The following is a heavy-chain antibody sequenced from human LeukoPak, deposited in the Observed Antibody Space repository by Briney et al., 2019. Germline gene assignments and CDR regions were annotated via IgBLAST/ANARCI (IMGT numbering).Heavy chain of an antibody. V-gene: IGHV3-30*18. D-gene: IGHD2-2*01. CDR2: ISYDGSNK. J-gene: IGHJ6*02. Sequence: GGSLRLSCAASGSTFSSYGMHWVRQAPGKGLEWVAVISYDGSNKYYADSVKGRFTISRDNSKNTLYLQMNSLRAEDTAVYYCAKDRYCSSTSCPPDYYYYGMDVWGQGTTVTVAS. CDR1: GSTFSSYG. CDR3: AKDRYCSSTSCPPDYYYYGMDV.